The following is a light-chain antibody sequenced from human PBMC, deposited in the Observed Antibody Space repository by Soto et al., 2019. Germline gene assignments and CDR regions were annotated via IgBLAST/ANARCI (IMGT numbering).Light chain of an antibody. CDR1: QSVSSSY. CDR2: AAS. Sequence: EIVLTQSPGTLSLSPGESATLSCRVSQSVSSSYLAWYQQKPGQAPRLLIYAASSRAAGIPDKFSGSGSGTDFTLTISRLEPEDFAVYYCQQYGSSPLYTFGQGTKLEIK. V-gene: IGKV3-20*01. CDR3: QQYGSSPLYT. J-gene: IGKJ2*01.